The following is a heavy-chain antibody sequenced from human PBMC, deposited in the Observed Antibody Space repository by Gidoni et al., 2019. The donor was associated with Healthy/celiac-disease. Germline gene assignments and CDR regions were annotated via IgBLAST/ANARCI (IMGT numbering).Heavy chain of an antibody. CDR3: ARDLSHSSSTFDY. J-gene: IGHJ4*02. D-gene: IGHD6-6*01. V-gene: IGHV3-48*03. CDR2: ISSSGSTI. Sequence: LEWVSYISSSGSTIYYADSVKGRFTISRDNAKNSLYLQMNSLRAEDTAVYYCARDLSHSSSTFDYWGQGTLVTVSS.